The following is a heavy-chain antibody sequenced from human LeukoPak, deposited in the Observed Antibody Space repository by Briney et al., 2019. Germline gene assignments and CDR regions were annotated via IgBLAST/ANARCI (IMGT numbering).Heavy chain of an antibody. CDR1: GGTFSSYA. V-gene: IGHV1-69*01. J-gene: IGHJ6*03. CDR2: IIPIFGTA. Sequence: SVKVSCKASGGTFSSYAISWVRQAPGQGLEWMGGIIPIFGTANYAQKFQGRVTITADESTSTAYMELSSLRSEDTAVYYCARDCSSTSCYRSQGYMDVWGKGTTVTVSS. CDR3: ARDCSSTSCYRSQGYMDV. D-gene: IGHD2-2*02.